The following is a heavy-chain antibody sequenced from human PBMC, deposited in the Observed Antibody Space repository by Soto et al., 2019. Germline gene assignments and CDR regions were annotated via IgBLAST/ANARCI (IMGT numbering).Heavy chain of an antibody. CDR2: IYWDDDK. CDR3: AHSTVVVVAATNWFDP. D-gene: IGHD2-15*01. V-gene: IGHV2-5*02. J-gene: IGHJ5*02. Sequence: QITLKESGPTLVKPTQTLTLTCTFSGFSLSTSGVGVGWIRQPPGKALEWLALIYWDDDKRYSPSLKSRLTITKDTSKNQVVLTMTNMDPVDTAKYSCAHSTVVVVAATNWFDPWGQGTLVTVSS. CDR1: GFSLSTSGVG.